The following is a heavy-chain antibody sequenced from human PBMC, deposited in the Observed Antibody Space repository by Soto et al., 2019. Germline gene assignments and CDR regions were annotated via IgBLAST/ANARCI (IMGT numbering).Heavy chain of an antibody. CDR2: ISAATGNT. D-gene: IGHD3-22*01. J-gene: IGHJ4*01. Sequence: ASVNVSCKASGYIFTNFAIHWVRQAPGQRLEWMGWISAATGNTLYSEEFQGRVAITRDTSASTAHMELSSLRSEDTAVYYCVRDTLLVNTMIGYDYWGQ. CDR1: GYIFTNFA. CDR3: VRDTLLVNTMIGYDY. V-gene: IGHV1-3*01.